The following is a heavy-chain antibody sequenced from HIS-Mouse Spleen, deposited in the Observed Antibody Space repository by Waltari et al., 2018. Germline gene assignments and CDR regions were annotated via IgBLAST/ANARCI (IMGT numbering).Heavy chain of an antibody. J-gene: IGHJ4*02. CDR1: GFTFSSSG. CDR2: ISYDGSNK. V-gene: IGHV3-30*18. Sequence: QVQLVESGGGVVQPGRSLRLSCAASGFTFSSSGRPWGRQAPGKGLEWVAVISYDGSNKYYADSVKGRFTISRDNSKNTLYLQMNSLRAEDTAVYYCAKVNSGSYYFDYWGQGTLVTVSS. D-gene: IGHD1-26*01. CDR3: AKVNSGSYYFDY.